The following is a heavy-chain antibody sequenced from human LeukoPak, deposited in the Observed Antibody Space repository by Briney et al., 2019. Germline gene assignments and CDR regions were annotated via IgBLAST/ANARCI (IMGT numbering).Heavy chain of an antibody. J-gene: IGHJ6*03. D-gene: IGHD6-19*01. CDR1: GFTFTTSA. Sequence: ASVKVSCKASGFTFTTSAVQWVRQARGQRLEWIGWIVVGSGNTNYAQKFQERVTITRDMSTSTAYMELSSLRSEDTAVYYCARVAGNYYYYMDVWGKGTTVTVSS. CDR3: ARVAGNYYYYMDV. V-gene: IGHV1-58*01. CDR2: IVVGSGNT.